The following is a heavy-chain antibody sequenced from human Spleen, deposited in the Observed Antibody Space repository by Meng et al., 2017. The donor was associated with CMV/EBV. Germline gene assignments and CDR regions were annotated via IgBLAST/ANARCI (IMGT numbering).Heavy chain of an antibody. V-gene: IGHV4-39*07. CDR3: ASAPPLSAFDI. J-gene: IGHJ3*02. CDR2: IYYSGST. Sequence: GSLRLSCTVSGGSIGSSSYYWGWIRQPPGKGLEWIGSIYYSGSTYSNPSLKSRVTISVDTSKNQFSLKLSSVTAADTAVYYCASAPPLSAFDIWGQGTMVTVS. CDR1: GGSIGSSSYY.